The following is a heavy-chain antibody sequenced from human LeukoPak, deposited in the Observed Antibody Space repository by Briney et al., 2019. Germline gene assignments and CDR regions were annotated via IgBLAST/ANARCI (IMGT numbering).Heavy chain of an antibody. CDR3: ARSNLDGDYGDYRPYDY. CDR1: GFTFRTYG. Sequence: GGSLRLSCASSGFTFRTYGMHWVRQAPGRGLEWVANIKQDGSEKYYVDSVKGRFTISRDNAKNSLYLQMNSLRADDTAIYYCARSNLDGDYGDYRPYDYWGQGTLVTVSS. D-gene: IGHD4-17*01. V-gene: IGHV3-7*01. J-gene: IGHJ4*02. CDR2: IKQDGSEK.